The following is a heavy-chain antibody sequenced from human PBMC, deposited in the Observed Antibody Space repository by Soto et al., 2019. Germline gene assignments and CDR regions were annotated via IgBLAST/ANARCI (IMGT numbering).Heavy chain of an antibody. CDR3: ALPAEGVVHRFAY. J-gene: IGHJ4*02. Sequence: EVQLLESGGGLVQPGGSLRLSCVASGLTLSSFAMNWVRQVPGKGLEWVSVIKAGDTSTIYADSVKGRFTLSRDNSKNTVYLQMSSLRGEVAAVYYCALPAEGVVHRFAYWGQGTVVSVSS. CDR2: IKAGDTST. D-gene: IGHD3-3*01. V-gene: IGHV3-23*01. CDR1: GLTLSSFA.